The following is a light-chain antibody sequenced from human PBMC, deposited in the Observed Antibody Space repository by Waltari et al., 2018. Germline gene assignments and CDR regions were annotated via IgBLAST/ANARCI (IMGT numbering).Light chain of an antibody. J-gene: IGLJ3*02. CDR3: SSYSGTYTLL. CDR2: DVT. CDR1: NYDAGYYNY. V-gene: IGLV2-11*01. Sequence: QSALTQPRSASESPGQPVTIPCTGTNYDAGYYNYVSWSQHHPGKAPKLMIYDVTKRPSGVPDRFSGSKYGNTASLTISGLQAEDEADYYCSSYSGTYTLLFGGGTKLTVL.